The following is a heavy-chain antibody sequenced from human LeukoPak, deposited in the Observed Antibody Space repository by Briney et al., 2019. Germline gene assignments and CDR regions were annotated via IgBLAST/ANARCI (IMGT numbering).Heavy chain of an antibody. J-gene: IGHJ4*02. D-gene: IGHD4-23*01. Sequence: GGSLRLSCAASGFTFSIYWVHWVRQAPGKGLVWVSSINSDGSSTSYADSVKGRFTISRDNAKNSLYLQMNSLRVEDTAVYYCARGPIIRGVTPSDYWGQGTLVTVSS. CDR1: GFTFSIYW. V-gene: IGHV3-74*01. CDR2: INSDGSST. CDR3: ARGPIIRGVTPSDY.